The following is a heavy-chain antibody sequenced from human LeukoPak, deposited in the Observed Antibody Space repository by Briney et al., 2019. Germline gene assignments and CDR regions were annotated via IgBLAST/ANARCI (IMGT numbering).Heavy chain of an antibody. CDR2: IFVSGNT. J-gene: IGHJ4*02. CDR1: GASFNSHY. Sequence: SETLSLTCTVSGASFNSHYWSWIRQPPGKTLEWIGYIFVSGNTDYNPSLKSRVTMSLDTSRNQLSLKMNSVTAADTALYYCASRPAGSTWYGVFDYWSQGTLVTVSS. D-gene: IGHD6-13*01. V-gene: IGHV4-59*11. CDR3: ASRPAGSTWYGVFDY.